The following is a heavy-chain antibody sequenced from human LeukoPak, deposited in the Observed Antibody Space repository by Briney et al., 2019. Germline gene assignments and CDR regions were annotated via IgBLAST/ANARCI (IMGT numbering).Heavy chain of an antibody. CDR2: MQYDGSQI. Sequence: GGSLRLSCTASGLAFSGYGMHWARQAPGKGLEWAAFMQYDGSQIYYADSVKGRFTISRDNSKNALYLQMNSLRPEDTAVYYCAGKAAAFYFDYWGQGTLVSVSS. CDR1: GLAFSGYG. CDR3: AGKAAAFYFDY. D-gene: IGHD6-13*01. J-gene: IGHJ4*02. V-gene: IGHV3-30*02.